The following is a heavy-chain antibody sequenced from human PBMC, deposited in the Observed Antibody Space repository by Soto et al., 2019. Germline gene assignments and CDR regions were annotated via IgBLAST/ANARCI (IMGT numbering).Heavy chain of an antibody. J-gene: IGHJ4*02. CDR2: INPSGGST. D-gene: IGHD6-19*01. V-gene: IGHV1-46*03. CDR3: ARDRYGFLGYSSGWYPDRGPFDY. CDR1: GYTFTSYY. Sequence: GASVKVSCKASGYTFTSYYMHWVRQAPGQGLEWMGIINPSGGSTSYAQKFQGRVTMTRDTSTSTVYMELSSLRSEDTAVYYCARDRYGFLGYSSGWYPDRGPFDYWGQGTLVTVSS.